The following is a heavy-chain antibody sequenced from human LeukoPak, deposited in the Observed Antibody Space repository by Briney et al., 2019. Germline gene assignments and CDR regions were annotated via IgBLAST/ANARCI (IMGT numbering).Heavy chain of an antibody. CDR1: GGTFSSCA. CDR2: IIPILGIA. D-gene: IGHD4-17*01. J-gene: IGHJ3*02. CDR3: ARDRTTVTTRLAFDI. V-gene: IGHV1-69*04. Sequence: EASVKVSCKASGGTFSSCAISWVRQAPGQGLEWMGRIIPILGIANYAQKFQGRVTITADKSTSTAYMELSSLRSEDTAVYYCARDRTTVTTRLAFDIWGQGTMVTVSS.